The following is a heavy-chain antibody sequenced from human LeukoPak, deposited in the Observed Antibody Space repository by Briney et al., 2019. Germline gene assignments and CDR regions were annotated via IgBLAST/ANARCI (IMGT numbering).Heavy chain of an antibody. Sequence: PSETLSLTCTVSGYSISSGYYWGWIRQPPGKRLEWIGSIYHSGSTYYNPSLKSRVTISVDTSKNQFSLKLSSVTAADTAVYYCARSRGSFGVVMGFDPWGQGTLVTVSS. CDR2: IYHSGST. CDR1: GYSISSGYY. J-gene: IGHJ5*02. D-gene: IGHD3-3*01. CDR3: ARSRGSFGVVMGFDP. V-gene: IGHV4-38-2*02.